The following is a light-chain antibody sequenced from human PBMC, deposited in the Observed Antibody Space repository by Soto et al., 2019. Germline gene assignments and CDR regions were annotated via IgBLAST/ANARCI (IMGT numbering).Light chain of an antibody. CDR2: DAS. J-gene: IGKJ4*01. CDR1: QSISSW. CDR3: PQDNSYAAPT. Sequence: DIQMTQSPSTVSASVGDRVTITCRASQSISSWLAWYQQKPGKAPKLLIYDASSLESGVPSRFSGSGSGTEYTLPITSLQPDDFATYYCPQDNSYAAPTFGGGTKVEIK. V-gene: IGKV1-5*01.